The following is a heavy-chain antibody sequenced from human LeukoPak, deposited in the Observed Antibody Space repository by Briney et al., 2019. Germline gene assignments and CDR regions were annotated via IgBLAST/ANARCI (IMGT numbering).Heavy chain of an antibody. V-gene: IGHV1-8*02. J-gene: IGHJ6*02. CDR3: ARGPITIFGVVRYYYYGMDV. Sequence: ASVKVSCKASGYTFTTYGINWVRQATGQGLEWMGWMNPNRGNTGYAQKFQGRVTMTRNTSISTAYMELSSLRSEDTAVYYCARGPITIFGVVRYYYYGMDVWGQGTTVTVSS. CDR2: MNPNRGNT. D-gene: IGHD3-3*01. CDR1: GYTFTTYG.